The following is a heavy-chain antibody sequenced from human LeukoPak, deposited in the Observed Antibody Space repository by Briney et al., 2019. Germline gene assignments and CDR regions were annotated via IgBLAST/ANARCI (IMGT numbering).Heavy chain of an antibody. V-gene: IGHV4-59*08. Sequence: PSETLSRTCTVSGGSISSYYWSWIRQPPGKGLEWIGYIYYSGSTNYNPSLKSRVTISVDTSKNQFSLKLSSVTAADTAVYYCARQITTVVENWFDPWGQGTLVTVSS. D-gene: IGHD4-23*01. CDR1: GGSISSYY. J-gene: IGHJ5*02. CDR2: IYYSGST. CDR3: ARQITTVVENWFDP.